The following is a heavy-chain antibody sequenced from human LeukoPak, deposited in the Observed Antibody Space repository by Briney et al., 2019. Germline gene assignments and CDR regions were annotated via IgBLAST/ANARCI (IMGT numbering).Heavy chain of an antibody. CDR1: GGSISSGDYY. J-gene: IGHJ2*01. CDR3: ASAYCGGDCTPYWYFDL. CDR2: IYYIGNT. D-gene: IGHD2-21*02. V-gene: IGHV4-30-4*01. Sequence: SETLSLTCTVSGGSISSGDYYWSWIRQPPGKGLEWIGYIYYIGNTFYNPTLKSRVTISVDTSKNQFSLKLSSVTAADTAVYYCASAYCGGDCTPYWYFDLWGRGTLVTVSS.